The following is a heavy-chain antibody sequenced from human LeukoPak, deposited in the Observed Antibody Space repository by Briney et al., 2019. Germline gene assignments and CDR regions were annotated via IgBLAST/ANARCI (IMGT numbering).Heavy chain of an antibody. Sequence: GGSLRLSCAASGFTFSSYGVTWVRQTPGKGLEWVSAISGSGNYTYYADSVKGRFSVSIDNSKNTLYLQMNGLRADDTAVYYCAKTIIAVTTCLDYWGQGTLVTVPS. J-gene: IGHJ4*02. V-gene: IGHV3-23*01. CDR1: GFTFSSYG. D-gene: IGHD4-17*01. CDR2: ISGSGNYT. CDR3: AKTIIAVTTCLDY.